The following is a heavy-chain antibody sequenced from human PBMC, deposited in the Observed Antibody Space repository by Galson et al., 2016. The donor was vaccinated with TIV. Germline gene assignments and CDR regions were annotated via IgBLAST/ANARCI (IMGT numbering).Heavy chain of an antibody. CDR3: ARIHRSYGMDV. CDR1: GFSFSSLS. J-gene: IGHJ6*02. CDR2: ISNTGSLK. D-gene: IGHD5-18*01. Sequence: SLRLSCAASGFSFSSLSMHWVRQAPGKGLEWVSSISNTGSLKHYPDSLKGQFTISRDKSKNTLYLQMDSVRVEDTATYYCARIHRSYGMDVWGQGTTVTVSS. V-gene: IGHV3-21*01.